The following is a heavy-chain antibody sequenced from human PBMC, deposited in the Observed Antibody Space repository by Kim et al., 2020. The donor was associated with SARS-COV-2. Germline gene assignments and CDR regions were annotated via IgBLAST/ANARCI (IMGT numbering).Heavy chain of an antibody. D-gene: IGHD2-2*02. CDR3: ARGENIVVPAAIPYYFDY. V-gene: IGHV4-34*01. Sequence: SETLSLTCAVYGGSFSGYYWSWIRQPPGKGLEWIGEINHSGSTNYNPSLKSRVTISVDTSKNQFSLKLSSVTAADTAVYYCARGENIVVPAAIPYYFDYWGQGTLVTVSS. CDR2: INHSGST. CDR1: GGSFSGYY. J-gene: IGHJ4*02.